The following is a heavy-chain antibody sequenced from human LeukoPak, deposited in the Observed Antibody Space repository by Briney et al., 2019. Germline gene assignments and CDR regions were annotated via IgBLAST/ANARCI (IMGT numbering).Heavy chain of an antibody. D-gene: IGHD3-3*01. CDR3: ARGPLYDFWSGYYTGHRFDP. J-gene: IGHJ5*02. CDR1: GGSFSGYY. Sequence: PSETLSLTCAVYGGSFSGYYWSWIRQPPGKGLEWIGEINHSGSTNYNPSLKSRVTISVDTSKNQFSLKLSSVTAADTAVYYCARGPLYDFWSGYYTGHRFDPWGQGTLVTVSS. CDR2: INHSGST. V-gene: IGHV4-34*01.